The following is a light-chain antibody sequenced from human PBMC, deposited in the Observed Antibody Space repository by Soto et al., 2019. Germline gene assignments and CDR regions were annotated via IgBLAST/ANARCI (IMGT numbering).Light chain of an antibody. CDR3: QHYNSYSEA. CDR1: QNIDKY. J-gene: IGKJ1*01. V-gene: IGKV1-5*03. CDR2: KAS. Sequence: DIRRTQSPASLSASVGGRVTFACRASQNIDKYLHWYQQKPGKAPKLLISKASRLESGVPSRFSGSGSGTEFTLSISGLQPDDFATYYCQHYNSYSEAFGQGTKVDI.